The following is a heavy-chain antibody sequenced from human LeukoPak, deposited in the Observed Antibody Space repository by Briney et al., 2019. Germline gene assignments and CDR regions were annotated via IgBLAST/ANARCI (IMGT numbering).Heavy chain of an antibody. CDR2: ISSSGSST. Sequence: GGSLRLSCAASGFHFRDYYMTWIRRAPGKGLEWLSYISSSGSSTNYAASVKGRFTVSRDNAKDSLYLQMNSLRAEDTAVYYCARALTTLTYEGYWGQGTLVTVSS. J-gene: IGHJ4*02. CDR3: ARALTTLTYEGY. D-gene: IGHD1-1*01. CDR1: GFHFRDYY. V-gene: IGHV3-11*06.